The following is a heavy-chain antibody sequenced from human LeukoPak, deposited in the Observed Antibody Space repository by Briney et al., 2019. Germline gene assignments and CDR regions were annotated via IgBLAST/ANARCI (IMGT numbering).Heavy chain of an antibody. Sequence: SETLSLTCTISGGSISNYYWSWIRQPPGKGPEWIGFISYSGNTNYNPSLKSRVTISIDTSKSQFSLKLSSVTAADTAVYYCASPGIIRAGTDRGFDYWGQGTLVTVSS. CDR1: GGSISNYY. D-gene: IGHD6-13*01. J-gene: IGHJ4*02. V-gene: IGHV4-59*01. CDR2: ISYSGNT. CDR3: ASPGIIRAGTDRGFDY.